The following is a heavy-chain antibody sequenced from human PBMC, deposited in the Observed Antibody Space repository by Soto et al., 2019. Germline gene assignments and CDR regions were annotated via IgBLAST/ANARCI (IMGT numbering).Heavy chain of an antibody. CDR2: IDPSDSYT. J-gene: IGHJ6*02. V-gene: IGHV5-10-1*01. D-gene: IGHD2-2*01. CDR1: GYSFTSYW. Sequence: PGESLKISCKGSGYSFTSYWISWVRQTPGKGLEWMGRIDPSDSYTNDSPSFQGHVTSSADKSISTAYLQWSSLMASDTAMYYCARKWVVPAATYYCYGLDVWGQGTSVTVSS. CDR3: ARKWVVPAATYYCYGLDV.